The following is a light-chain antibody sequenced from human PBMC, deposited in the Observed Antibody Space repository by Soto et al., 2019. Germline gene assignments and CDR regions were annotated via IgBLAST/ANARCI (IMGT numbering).Light chain of an antibody. J-gene: IGKJ4*01. Sequence: DIQMTQSPSSLSASVGDRVTITCRASQSISSYLNWYQQKPGKAPKLLIYAASSLQSGVPSRFSGSESGKDFTLTISSLQPEDFATYYCQQSYSTPPTFGGGTKVEIK. CDR1: QSISSY. CDR2: AAS. V-gene: IGKV1-39*01. CDR3: QQSYSTPPT.